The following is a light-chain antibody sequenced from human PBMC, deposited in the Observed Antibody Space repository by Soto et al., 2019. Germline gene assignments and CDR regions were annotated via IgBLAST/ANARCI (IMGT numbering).Light chain of an antibody. V-gene: IGKV1-33*01. CDR3: QQYESLPLS. CDR2: GAS. Sequence: DIQMTQSPSSLSASVGDRVTITCQASPDLSNYLNWYQQKPGKAPKLLVYGASNLKAGVPSRFSGSGSAAAYTFTISSLQPEDIATYYWQQYESLPLSFGGGAKVEL. J-gene: IGKJ4*01. CDR1: PDLSNY.